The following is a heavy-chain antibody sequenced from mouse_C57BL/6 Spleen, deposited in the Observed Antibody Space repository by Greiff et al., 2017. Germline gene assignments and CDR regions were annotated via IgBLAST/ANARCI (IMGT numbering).Heavy chain of an antibody. J-gene: IGHJ1*03. V-gene: IGHV1-42*01. CDR1: GYSFTGYY. CDR3: ARQIITTVVVYWYFDV. CDR2: INPSTGGT. Sequence: DVKLVESGPELVKPGASVKISCKASGYSFTGYYMNWVKQSPEKSLEWIGEINPSTGGTTYNQKFKAKATLTVDKSSSTAYMQLKSLTSEDSAVYYCARQIITTVVVYWYFDVWGTGTTVTVSS. D-gene: IGHD1-1*01.